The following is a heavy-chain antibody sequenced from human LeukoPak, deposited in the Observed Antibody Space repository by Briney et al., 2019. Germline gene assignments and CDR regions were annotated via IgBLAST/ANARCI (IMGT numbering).Heavy chain of an antibody. Sequence: GGSLRPSCAASGFTFSSYWMHWVRQAPGKGLVWVSRINSDGSSTSYADSVKGRFTIPRDNAKNTLYLQMNSLRAEDTAVYYCARRSAAKDAFDIWGQGTMVTVSS. J-gene: IGHJ3*02. D-gene: IGHD6-25*01. CDR1: GFTFSSYW. CDR2: INSDGSST. V-gene: IGHV3-74*01. CDR3: ARRSAAKDAFDI.